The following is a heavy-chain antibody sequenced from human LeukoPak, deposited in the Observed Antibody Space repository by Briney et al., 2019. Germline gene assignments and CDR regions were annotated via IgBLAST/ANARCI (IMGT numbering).Heavy chain of an antibody. D-gene: IGHD2-2*01. V-gene: IGHV1-69*05. CDR1: GGTFSSYA. CDR3: ARDLVSCSSTSCHHPYYFDY. Sequence: GASVKVSCKASGGTFSSYAISWVRQAPGQGLEWMGGIIPIFGTANYAQKLQGRVTMTTDTSTSTAYMELRSLRSDDTAVYYCARDLVSCSSTSCHHPYYFDYWGQGTLVTVSS. CDR2: IIPIFGTA. J-gene: IGHJ4*02.